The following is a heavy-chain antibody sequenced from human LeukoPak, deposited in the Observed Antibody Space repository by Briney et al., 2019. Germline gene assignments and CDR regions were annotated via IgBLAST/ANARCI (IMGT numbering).Heavy chain of an antibody. CDR2: IYSGGST. CDR1: GFTVTGNY. J-gene: IGHJ4*02. D-gene: IGHD1-26*01. CDR3: ARGARFVGGVGAQDY. Sequence: PGGSLRLSCAASGFTVTGNYMSWVRQAPGKGLEWVSVIYSGGSTFYADSVKGRFTISRDNSKNQLFLQLHSVRAEDTAVYYCARGARFVGGVGAQDYWGQGTLVTVSS. V-gene: IGHV3-53*01.